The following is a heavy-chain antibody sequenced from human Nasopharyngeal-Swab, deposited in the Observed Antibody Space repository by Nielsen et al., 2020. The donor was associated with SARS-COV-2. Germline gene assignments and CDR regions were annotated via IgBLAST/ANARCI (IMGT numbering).Heavy chain of an antibody. Sequence: GGSLRLSCAASGFTVSNSFMSWVRQAPGKGLEWVSVIYSGGATHYADSVKGRFTISRDNSKNTLYLQMNSLRAEDTAIYYCARGNSGYDASAFDYWGQGTLVTVSS. J-gene: IGHJ4*02. CDR3: ARGNSGYDASAFDY. CDR1: GFTVSNSF. V-gene: IGHV3-53*01. CDR2: IYSGGAT. D-gene: IGHD5-12*01.